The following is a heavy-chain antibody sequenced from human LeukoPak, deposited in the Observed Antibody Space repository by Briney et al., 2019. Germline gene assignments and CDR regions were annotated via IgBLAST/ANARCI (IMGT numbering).Heavy chain of an antibody. CDR2: INPNSGDT. CDR3: ARDYCSSTSCLFDY. CDR1: GYTFTGYH. J-gene: IGHJ4*02. V-gene: IGHV1-2*06. Sequence: ASVKVSCKASGYTFTGYHMHWVRQAPGQGLEWMGRINPNSGDTNYAQKFQGRVTMTRDTYISTAYMELSRLRSDDTAMYYCARDYCSSTSCLFDYWGQGTLVTVSS. D-gene: IGHD2-2*01.